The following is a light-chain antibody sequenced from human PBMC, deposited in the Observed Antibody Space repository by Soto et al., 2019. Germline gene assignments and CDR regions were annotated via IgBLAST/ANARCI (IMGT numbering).Light chain of an antibody. V-gene: IGKV1-5*01. CDR2: DAS. J-gene: IGKJ1*01. Sequence: DIQMTQSPSTLSASIGDRVTITCRASLTIDKWLAWYQQKPGEAPKLLIYDASNLESGVPPRFSGSGSGTDFTLTISSLQPDDFATYYCQQYNSYSTFGQGTKVEI. CDR1: LTIDKW. CDR3: QQYNSYST.